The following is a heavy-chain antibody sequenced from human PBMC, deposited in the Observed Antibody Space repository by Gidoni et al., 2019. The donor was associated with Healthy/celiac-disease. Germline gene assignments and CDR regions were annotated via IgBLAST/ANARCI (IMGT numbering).Heavy chain of an antibody. CDR1: GGSISSSSYY. J-gene: IGHJ4*02. CDR3: ARISVTYFDY. D-gene: IGHD2-21*02. V-gene: IGHV4-39*01. CDR2: IYYSGST. Sequence: QLQLQESGPGLVKPSETLSLTCPVSGGSISSSSYYWGWIRQPPGKGLEWIGSIYYSGSTYYNPSLKSRVTISVDTSKNQFSLKLSSVTAADTAVYYCARISVTYFDYWGQGTLVTVSS.